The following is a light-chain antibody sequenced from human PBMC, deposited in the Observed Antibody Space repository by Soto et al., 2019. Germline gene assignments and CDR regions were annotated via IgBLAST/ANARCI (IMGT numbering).Light chain of an antibody. Sequence: DIQMTQSPSTLSAFVGDRVTITCRASQSISWWLAWYQQKPGQAPKLLIYDASALESGVPSRFSGSGSGTEFTLTISNLQPDDFASYYCQQYNSYSITFGQGTRLEIK. CDR3: QQYNSYSIT. CDR2: DAS. CDR1: QSISWW. V-gene: IGKV1-5*01. J-gene: IGKJ5*01.